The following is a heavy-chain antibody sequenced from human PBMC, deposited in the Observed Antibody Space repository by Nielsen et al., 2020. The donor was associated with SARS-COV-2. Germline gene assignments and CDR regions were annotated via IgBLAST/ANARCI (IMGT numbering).Heavy chain of an antibody. CDR2: IKQDGSEK. D-gene: IGHD1-26*01. CDR1: GFTFSSYW. J-gene: IGHJ4*02. CDR3: ARDDGSYYPVYYFDY. Sequence: GESLKISCAASGFTFSSYWMSWVRQAPGKGLEWVANIKQDGSEKYYVDSVKGRFTISRDNAKNSLYLQMNSLRDEDTAVYYCARDDGSYYPVYYFDYWGQGTLVTVSS. V-gene: IGHV3-7*01.